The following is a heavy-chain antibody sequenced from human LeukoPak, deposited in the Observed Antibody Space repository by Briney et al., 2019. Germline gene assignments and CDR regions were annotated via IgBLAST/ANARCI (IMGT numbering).Heavy chain of an antibody. D-gene: IGHD2-2*01. CDR3: ARQVGYCSSTSCFPYYYYMDV. J-gene: IGHJ6*03. CDR1: GYSFTSYW. V-gene: IGHV5-51*01. Sequence: GESLKISCKGSGYSFTSYWIGWVRQMPGKSLEWMGIIYPGDSDTRYSPSFQGQVTISADKSISTAYLQWSSLKASDTAMYYCARQVGYCSSTSCFPYYYYMDVWGKGTTVTVSS. CDR2: IYPGDSDT.